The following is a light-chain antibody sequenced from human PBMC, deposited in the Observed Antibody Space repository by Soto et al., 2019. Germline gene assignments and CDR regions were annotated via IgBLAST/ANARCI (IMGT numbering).Light chain of an antibody. CDR3: CSYAGNYSFV. J-gene: IGLJ1*01. CDR1: ASDVGGYSL. CDR2: DVT. V-gene: IGLV2-11*01. Sequence: QSVLTQPRSVSGSPGQSVTIPCAGTASDVGGYSLVSWHQQHPGKAPKLIISDVTKRPSGVPDRFSGSKSGNTASLTISGLRAEDEGDYYCCSYAGNYSFVFGGGTKVTVL.